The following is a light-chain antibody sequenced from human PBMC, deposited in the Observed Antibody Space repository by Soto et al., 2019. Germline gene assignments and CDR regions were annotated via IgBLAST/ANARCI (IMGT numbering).Light chain of an antibody. J-gene: IGKJ1*01. CDR2: ATS. V-gene: IGKV1-27*01. CDR1: RDISNY. CDR3: QNYNSALGT. Sequence: DIQMTQSPSSLSVSVGDRVTITCRASRDISNYLAWYQQKPGKVPKLLIYATSPLQSGVPSRFSGSGSGTDFTLTISSLQPEDVATYYCQNYNSALGTFGQGTKVEIK.